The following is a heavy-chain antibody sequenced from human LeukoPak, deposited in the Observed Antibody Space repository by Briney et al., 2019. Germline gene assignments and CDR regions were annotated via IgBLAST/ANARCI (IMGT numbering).Heavy chain of an antibody. CDR1: GFTFSSYA. V-gene: IGHV3-23*01. J-gene: IGHJ4*02. D-gene: IGHD3-22*01. CDR3: AKDRYYHSSGYYGIFDY. Sequence: GGSLRLSCAASGFTFSSYAMSWVRQAPGKGLEWVSGIRGSGGSTYYADSVKGRFTISRDNSKNTLYLQMNSLRAEDTAVYYCAKDRYYHSSGYYGIFDYWGQGTLVTVSS. CDR2: IRGSGGST.